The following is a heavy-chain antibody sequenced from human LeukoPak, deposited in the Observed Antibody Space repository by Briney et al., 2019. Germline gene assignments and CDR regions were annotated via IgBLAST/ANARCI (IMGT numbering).Heavy chain of an antibody. CDR1: GGTFSSYA. CDR3: ARVSIVVVPAAQYNWFDP. D-gene: IGHD2-2*01. CDR2: IIPIFGTA. V-gene: IGHV1-69*13. J-gene: IGHJ5*02. Sequence: SVTVSCKASGGTFSSYAISWVRQAPGQGLEWMGGIIPIFGTANYAQKFQGRVTITADESTSTAYMELSSLRSEDTAVYYCARVSIVVVPAAQYNWFDPWGQGTLVTVSS.